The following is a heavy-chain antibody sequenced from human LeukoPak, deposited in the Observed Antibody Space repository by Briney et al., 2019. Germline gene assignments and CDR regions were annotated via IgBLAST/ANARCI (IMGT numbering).Heavy chain of an antibody. D-gene: IGHD3-10*01. V-gene: IGHV1-18*01. CDR1: GYTFTSYG. J-gene: IGHJ4*02. CDR3: ACELWFGELVCAN. Sequence: ASVKVSCKASGYTFTSYGISWVRQAPGQGLEWMGWISAHNGNTNYAQKLQGRVTMTTDTSTSTAYMELRSLRSDDTAVYYYACELWFGELVCANWGQGTLVTVSS. CDR2: ISAHNGNT.